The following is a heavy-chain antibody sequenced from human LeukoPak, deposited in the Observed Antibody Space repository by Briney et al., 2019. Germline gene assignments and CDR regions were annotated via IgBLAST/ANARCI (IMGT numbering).Heavy chain of an antibody. D-gene: IGHD3-10*01. V-gene: IGHV1-18*01. CDR3: ARDLYYYGSGSYYDVFDV. CDR1: GYTFSTYG. J-gene: IGHJ3*01. CDR2: ISAYKGST. Sequence: ASVKVSCKASGYTFSTYGISWVRQAPGQGLEWMGWISAYKGSTYYAQKLQGRVTMTTDTSTSTAYMELRSLRSDDTAIYYCARDLYYYGSGSYYDVFDVWGQGTMVTVSS.